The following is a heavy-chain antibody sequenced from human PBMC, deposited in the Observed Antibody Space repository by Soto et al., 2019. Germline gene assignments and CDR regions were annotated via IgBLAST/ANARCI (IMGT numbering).Heavy chain of an antibody. D-gene: IGHD2-15*01. CDR2: INHSGST. CDR3: ARFNGLLGTVDY. J-gene: IGHJ4*02. Sequence: SETLSLTCAVYGGSFSGYYWSWIRQPPGKGLEWIGEINHSGSTNYNPSLKSRVTISVDTSKNQFSLKLSSVTAADTAVYYCARFNGLLGTVDYWGQGTLVTVSS. V-gene: IGHV4-34*01. CDR1: GGSFSGYY.